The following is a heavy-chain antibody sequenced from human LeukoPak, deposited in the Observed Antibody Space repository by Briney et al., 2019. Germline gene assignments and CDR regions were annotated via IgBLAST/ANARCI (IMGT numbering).Heavy chain of an antibody. D-gene: IGHD3-22*01. CDR3: ARGGYYYDSSGYKIDY. CDR2: IIPIFGTA. V-gene: IGHV1-69*01. CDR1: GGTFSNYA. J-gene: IGHJ4*02. Sequence: SVKVSCKASGGTFSNYAISWVRQAPGQGLEWMGGIIPIFGTANYAQKFQGRVTITADESTRTAYMELRSLRSDDTAVYYCARGGYYYDSSGYKIDYWGQGTLVTVSS.